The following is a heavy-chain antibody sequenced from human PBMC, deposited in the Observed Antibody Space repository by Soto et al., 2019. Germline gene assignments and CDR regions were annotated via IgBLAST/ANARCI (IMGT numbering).Heavy chain of an antibody. D-gene: IGHD5-12*01. V-gene: IGHV1-18*01. CDR1: GYTFTSYG. Sequence: QVQLVQSGAEVKKPGASVKVSCKASGYTFTSYGISWVRQAPGHGLEWMGWSSAYNGNTNYAQKLQGRVTMTTDTSTSPAYMELRSLRSDDTAVYYCARDSSGDSGYAYHDLYYYYYMDVWGKGPTVTVSS. CDR2: SSAYNGNT. J-gene: IGHJ6*03. CDR3: ARDSSGDSGYAYHDLYYYYYMDV.